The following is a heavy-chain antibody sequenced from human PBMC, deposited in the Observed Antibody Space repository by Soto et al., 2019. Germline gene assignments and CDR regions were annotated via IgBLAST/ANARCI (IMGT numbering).Heavy chain of an antibody. CDR3: ASLWGWSVDY. D-gene: IGHD3-16*01. J-gene: IGHJ4*02. Sequence: QVQLQESGPGLVKPSETLSLTCTVSGGSISSYYWSWIRQPPGKGLEWIGYIYYSGSTNYNPSLXGXAXRXXDTSKNQFSLKLSSVTAADTAVYYCASLWGWSVDYWGQGTLVTVSS. CDR1: GGSISSYY. V-gene: IGHV4-59*08. CDR2: IYYSGST.